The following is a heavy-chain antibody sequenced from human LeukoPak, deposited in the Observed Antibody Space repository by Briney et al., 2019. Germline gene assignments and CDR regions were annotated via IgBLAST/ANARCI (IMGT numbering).Heavy chain of an antibody. CDR3: AKTMGAIDHDY. J-gene: IGHJ4*02. Sequence: GGSLRLSCGAFGFTFSGFAMSWVRQAPGKGLEWVSTISGSGRSAYYADSVKGRFTISRDNSKNTLYLQMNSLRAEDTAVYYCAKTMGAIDHDYWGQGTLVTVSS. CDR1: GFTFSGFA. D-gene: IGHD1-26*01. CDR2: ISGSGRSA. V-gene: IGHV3-23*01.